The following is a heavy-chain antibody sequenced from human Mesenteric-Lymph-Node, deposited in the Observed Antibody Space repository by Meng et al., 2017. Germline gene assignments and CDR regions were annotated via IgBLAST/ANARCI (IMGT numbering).Heavy chain of an antibody. CDR2: IKSKTDGGTT. D-gene: IGHD2-15*01. J-gene: IGHJ6*02. CDR1: GFTSSNAW. Sequence: GESLKISCAASGFTSSNAWMSWVRQAPGKGLEWVGRIKSKTDGGTTDYAAPVKGRFTISRDDSKNTLYLQMNSLKTEDTAVYYCTTGVVVVVAARLSSYGMDVWGQGTTVTVSS. CDR3: TTGVVVVVAARLSSYGMDV. V-gene: IGHV3-15*01.